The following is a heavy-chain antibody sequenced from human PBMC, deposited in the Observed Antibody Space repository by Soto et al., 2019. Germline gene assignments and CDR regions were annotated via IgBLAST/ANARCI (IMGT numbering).Heavy chain of an antibody. J-gene: IGHJ6*03. CDR3: ARDPDYYYYMDV. Sequence: GGYLRVSCSASGFTFSSYWMHWGRQAPGKGLVWVSRINSDGSSTSYADSVKGRFTISRDNAKNTLYLQMNSLRAEDTAVYYCARDPDYYYYMDVWGKGTTVTVS. CDR2: INSDGSST. V-gene: IGHV3-74*01. CDR1: GFTFSSYW.